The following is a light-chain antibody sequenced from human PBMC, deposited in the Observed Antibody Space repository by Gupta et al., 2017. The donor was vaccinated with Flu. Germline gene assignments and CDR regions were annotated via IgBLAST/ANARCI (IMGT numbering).Light chain of an antibody. CDR2: GAS. CDR1: QSVSSSY. V-gene: IGKV3-20*01. J-gene: IGKJ2*01. Sequence: EIVLTQSPGTLSLSPGERATLSCRASQSVSSSYLAWYQQKPGQAPRPLIYGASSRATGIPDRFSGSGSGTDFTLTISRLEPEDFAVYYCQQEGSSPPHFGQGTKLEIK. CDR3: QQEGSSPPH.